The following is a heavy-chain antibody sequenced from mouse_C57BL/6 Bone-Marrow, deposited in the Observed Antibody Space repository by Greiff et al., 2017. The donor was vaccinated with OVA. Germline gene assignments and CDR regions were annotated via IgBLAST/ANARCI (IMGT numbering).Heavy chain of an antibody. CDR3: ARAGNYDGYYAMDY. CDR2: INPSTGGT. Sequence: VQLKESGPELVKPGASVKISRKASGYSFTGYYMNWVKQSPEKSLEWIGEINPSTGGTTYNQKFKAKATLTVDKSSSTAYMQLKSLTSEDSAVYYCARAGNYDGYYAMDYWGQGTSVTVSS. V-gene: IGHV1-42*01. CDR1: GYSFTGYY. D-gene: IGHD2-3*01. J-gene: IGHJ4*01.